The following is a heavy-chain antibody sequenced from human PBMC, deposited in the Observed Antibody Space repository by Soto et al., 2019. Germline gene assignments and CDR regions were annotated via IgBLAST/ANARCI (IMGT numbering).Heavy chain of an antibody. Sequence: SVKVSFKASGGTFSSYAISWVRQAPGQGLEWMGGIIPIFGTANYAQKFQGRVTITADESTSTAYMELSSLRSEDTAVYYCARDTYGYYYFDYWGQGTLVTVYS. D-gene: IGHD3-22*01. CDR3: ARDTYGYYYFDY. J-gene: IGHJ4*02. V-gene: IGHV1-69*13. CDR1: GGTFSSYA. CDR2: IIPIFGTA.